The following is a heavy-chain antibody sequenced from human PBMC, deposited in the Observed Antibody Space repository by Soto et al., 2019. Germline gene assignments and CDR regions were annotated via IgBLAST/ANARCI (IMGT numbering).Heavy chain of an antibody. J-gene: IGHJ4*02. CDR2: ISYDGSNE. CDR1: GFTFSNYA. CDR3: AGVRTMGMGMIFLHY. V-gene: IGHV3-30-3*01. Sequence: QVQLVESGGGVVQPGRSLRLSCAASGFTFSNYAMHWVRQAPGKGLDWVAVISYDGSNEFYADSVKGRFKISRDNSNDTLYLELHSLRAEDAGVYYCAGVRTMGMGMIFLHYWGQGTLVTVSS. D-gene: IGHD3-9*01.